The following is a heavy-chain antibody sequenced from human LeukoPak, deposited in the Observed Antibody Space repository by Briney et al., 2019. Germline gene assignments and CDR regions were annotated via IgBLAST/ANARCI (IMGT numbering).Heavy chain of an antibody. J-gene: IGHJ4*02. CDR3: ARSTGSLAYY. Sequence: SETLSLTCTVSGGSISSSSYYWGWIRQPPGKGLEWIGYIYYSGSTNYNPSLKSRVTISVDTSKNQFSLKLSSVTAADTAVYYCARSTGSLAYYWGQGTLVTVSS. V-gene: IGHV4-61*05. CDR1: GGSISSSSYY. CDR2: IYYSGST. D-gene: IGHD1-26*01.